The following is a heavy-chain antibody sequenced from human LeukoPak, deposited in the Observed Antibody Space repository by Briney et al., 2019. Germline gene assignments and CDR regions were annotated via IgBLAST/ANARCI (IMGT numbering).Heavy chain of an antibody. Sequence: GGSLRLSCAVSGITLSNYGMSWVRQAPGKGLEWVSYISERGGSTTYADSVKGRFTISRDTSLNTLYLQMNNLRVEDTAVYFCAKRGVVIRGILVIGYHQEAYHYDFWGQGVLVTVSS. CDR1: GITLSNYG. V-gene: IGHV3-23*01. CDR3: AKRGVVIRGILVIGYHQEAYHYDF. J-gene: IGHJ4*02. CDR2: ISERGGST. D-gene: IGHD3-10*01.